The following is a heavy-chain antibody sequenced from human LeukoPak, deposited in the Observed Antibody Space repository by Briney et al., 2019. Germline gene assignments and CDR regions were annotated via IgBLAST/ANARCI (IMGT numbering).Heavy chain of an antibody. CDR3: ARGKDNGDDFDY. CDR1: GYTFSGYY. J-gene: IGHJ4*02. D-gene: IGHD4-17*01. V-gene: IGHV1-2*04. Sequence: EASVKVSCKASGYTFSGYYMHWVRQAPGQGLEWMGWINPRGGTNYAQKFQGWVTMTRDTSISTAYMDLSRLRSDDTAVYYCARGKDNGDDFDYWGQGTLVTVSS. CDR2: INPRGGT.